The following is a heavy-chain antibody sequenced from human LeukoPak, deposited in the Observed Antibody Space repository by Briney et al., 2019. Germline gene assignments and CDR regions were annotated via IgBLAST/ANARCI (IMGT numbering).Heavy chain of an antibody. CDR1: GGSFSGYY. D-gene: IGHD3-16*01. J-gene: IGHJ5*02. V-gene: IGHV4-34*01. Sequence: SETLSLTCAVYGGSFSGYYWSWIRQPRGKVLEWIGKINHSGSTNYNPSLKSRVTISVDTSKNQFSLKLSSVTAADTAVYYCARDLRESTERLNWFDPWGQGTLVTVSS. CDR2: INHSGST. CDR3: ARDLRESTERLNWFDP.